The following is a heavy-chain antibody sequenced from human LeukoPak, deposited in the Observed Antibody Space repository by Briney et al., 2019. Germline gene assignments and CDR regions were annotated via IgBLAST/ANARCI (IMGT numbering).Heavy chain of an antibody. J-gene: IGHJ4*02. V-gene: IGHV3-30*18. CDR1: GFTFSSYG. CDR2: ISYDGNNK. Sequence: PGRSLRLSCVASGFTFSSYGMHWVRQAPGKGLEWVAVISYDGNNKYYADSVKGRFTISRDNSKNTLYLQMNSLRTEDTAVYYCAKGRNDPSGYCFDYWGQGTLLTVSS. D-gene: IGHD1-1*01. CDR3: AKGRNDPSGYCFDY.